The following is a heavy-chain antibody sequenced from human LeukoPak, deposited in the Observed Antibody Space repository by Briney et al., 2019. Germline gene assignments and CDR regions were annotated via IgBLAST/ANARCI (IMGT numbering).Heavy chain of an antibody. CDR1: GFTFSSYG. V-gene: IGHV3-23*01. D-gene: IGHD6-13*01. CDR2: ISGSGGST. J-gene: IGHJ4*02. CDR3: AKGGIAAAALYYFDY. Sequence: GGSLRLSCAASGFTFSSYGMSWVRQAPGKGLEWISAISGSGGSTYYADSVKGRFTISRDNSKNTLYLQMNSLRAEHTAVYYCAKGGIAAAALYYFDYWGQGTLVTVSS.